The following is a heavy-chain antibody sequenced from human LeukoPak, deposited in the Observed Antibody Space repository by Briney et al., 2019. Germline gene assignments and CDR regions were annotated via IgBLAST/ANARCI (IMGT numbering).Heavy chain of an antibody. CDR3: ARQVLEMPAMYAFDI. CDR2: IYYDGSP. Sequence: SETLSLTRTASGGSIRSSSYYWGWIRQPPGKGLEWIGSIYYDGSPYYNPSLKSRVTISVDTSKNQFSLKVCSVTAADTAVYYCARQVLEMPAMYAFDIWGQGTIVTVSS. J-gene: IGHJ3*02. V-gene: IGHV4-39*01. D-gene: IGHD5-24*01. CDR1: GGSIRSSSYY.